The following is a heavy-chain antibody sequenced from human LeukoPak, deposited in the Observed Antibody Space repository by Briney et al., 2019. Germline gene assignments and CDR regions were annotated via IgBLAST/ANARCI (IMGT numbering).Heavy chain of an antibody. CDR2: IYTSGTT. V-gene: IGHV4-4*09. D-gene: IGHD3-16*02. Sequence: SETLSLTCTVSGDSISSYYWSWIRQPPGKGLDWIGYIYTSGTTNYNPSIKSRVTISADTSKNQFSLKLSSVTAADTAVYYCAGSLPAPKEFAYWGQGTQVTVSS. J-gene: IGHJ4*02. CDR1: GDSISSYY. CDR3: AGSLPAPKEFAY.